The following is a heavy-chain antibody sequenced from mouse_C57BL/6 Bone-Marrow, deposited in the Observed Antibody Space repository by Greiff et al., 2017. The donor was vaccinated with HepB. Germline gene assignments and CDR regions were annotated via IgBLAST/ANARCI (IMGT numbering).Heavy chain of an antibody. V-gene: IGHV5-6-3*01. CDR3: ARRDLFVY. CDR1: GFTFSLYG. CDR2: INSNDGTT. Sequence: EVKLMESGGGLVQPGGSLKLSCAASGFTFSLYGMSWVRQTPDKRLELVASINSNDGTTYYADTIKGRFTITRDNAKNTLYLQMSSLKSEDTAFYYCARRDLFVYWGQGTLVTVSA. D-gene: IGHD3-3*01. J-gene: IGHJ3*01.